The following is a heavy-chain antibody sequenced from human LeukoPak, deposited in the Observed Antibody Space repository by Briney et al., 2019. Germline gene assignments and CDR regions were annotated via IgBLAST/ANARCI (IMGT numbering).Heavy chain of an antibody. J-gene: IGHJ4*02. D-gene: IGHD3-16*01. Sequence: ASVKVSCKASGYTFTSYDINWVRQATGQGLEWMGWMNPNSGNTGYAQKFQGRVTMTRDTSISTAYMELSRLRSDDTAVYYCASWGRGWTANDYWGQGTLVTVSS. CDR2: MNPNSGNT. V-gene: IGHV1-8*02. CDR3: ASWGRGWTANDY. CDR1: GYTFTSYD.